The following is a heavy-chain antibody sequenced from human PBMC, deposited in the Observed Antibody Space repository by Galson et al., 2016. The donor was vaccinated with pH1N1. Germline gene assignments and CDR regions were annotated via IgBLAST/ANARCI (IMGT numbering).Heavy chain of an antibody. J-gene: IGHJ5*02. Sequence: SLRLSCAASEFIFSNKWMHWLRQSPGKGLEWLAVLKSDGTSARYADSVKGRFTISRDNAKNTLYLQMNSLRVEDTSVYYCIREMSLGQGVLVTVSS. CDR3: IREMS. V-gene: IGHV3-74*01. CDR1: EFIFSNKW. CDR2: LKSDGTSA.